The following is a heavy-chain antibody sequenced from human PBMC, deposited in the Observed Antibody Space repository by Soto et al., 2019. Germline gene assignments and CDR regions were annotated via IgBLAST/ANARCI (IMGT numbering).Heavy chain of an antibody. CDR3: ARGSGVAGF. CDR1: GGSISSFY. CDR2: IYYSGST. Sequence: QVQLQESGPGLVKHSETLSLTCTVSGGSISSFYWSWIRQPPGKGLEWIGYIYYSGSTNYNPSLKSRVTISVDTSKNQFSLKLSSVTAADTAVYYCARGSGVAGFWGQGTLVTVSS. J-gene: IGHJ4*02. D-gene: IGHD6-19*01. V-gene: IGHV4-59*01.